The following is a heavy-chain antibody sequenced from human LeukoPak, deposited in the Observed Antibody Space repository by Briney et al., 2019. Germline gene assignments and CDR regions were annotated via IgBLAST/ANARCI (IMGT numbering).Heavy chain of an antibody. CDR1: GFTFSDYY. CDR3: AKDMGRRYGSGSYKAPVDY. J-gene: IGHJ4*02. Sequence: GGSLRLSCAASGFTFSDYYMSWIRQAPGKGLEWVSYISGSGGSTYYADSVKGRFTISRDNSKNTLYLQMNSLRAEDTAVYYCAKDMGRRYGSGSYKAPVDYWGQGTLVTVSS. CDR2: ISGSGGST. V-gene: IGHV3-23*01. D-gene: IGHD3-10*01.